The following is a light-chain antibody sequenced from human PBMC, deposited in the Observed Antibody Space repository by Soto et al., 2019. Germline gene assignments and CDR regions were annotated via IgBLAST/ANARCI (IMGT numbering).Light chain of an antibody. V-gene: IGLV1-40*01. Sequence: QSVLTQPPSVSGAQGQRVTISCTGSGSNIGAGYDVHWYQQLPGTAPKLLVHGNTDRPSGVPDRFSGSKSGTSASLAITGLQAEDEADYYCQSYDSSLSGWLFGGGTKLTVL. CDR1: GSNIGAGYD. J-gene: IGLJ2*01. CDR3: QSYDSSLSGWL. CDR2: GNT.